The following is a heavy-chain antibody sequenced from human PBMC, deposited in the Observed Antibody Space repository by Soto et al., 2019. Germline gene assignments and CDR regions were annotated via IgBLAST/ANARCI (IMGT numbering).Heavy chain of an antibody. CDR3: ARLEWLAYYFDY. Sequence: ASVEVSCKASGYTFTSYGISWVRQAPGQGLEWMGWISAYNGNTNYAQKLQGRVTMTTDTSTSTAYMELRSLRSDDTAVYYCARLEWLAYYFDYWGQGTLVTVSS. D-gene: IGHD6-19*01. J-gene: IGHJ4*02. V-gene: IGHV1-18*04. CDR2: ISAYNGNT. CDR1: GYTFTSYG.